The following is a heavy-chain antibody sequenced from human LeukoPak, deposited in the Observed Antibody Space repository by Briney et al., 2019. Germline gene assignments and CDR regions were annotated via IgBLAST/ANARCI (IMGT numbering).Heavy chain of an antibody. D-gene: IGHD2-2*01. J-gene: IGHJ3*02. CDR2: IIPIFGTA. Sequence: GASVKVSCKASGGTFSSYAISWVRQAPGQGLEWMGGIIPIFGTANYAQKFQGRVTITADESTSTAYMELSSLRSEDTAVYYCARMGFTIVVVPAATPLGAFDIWGQGTMVTVSS. CDR1: GGTFSSYA. V-gene: IGHV1-69*13. CDR3: ARMGFTIVVVPAATPLGAFDI.